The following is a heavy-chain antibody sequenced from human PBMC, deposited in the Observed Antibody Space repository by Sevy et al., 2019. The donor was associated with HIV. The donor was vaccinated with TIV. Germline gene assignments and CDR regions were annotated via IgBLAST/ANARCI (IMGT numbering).Heavy chain of an antibody. V-gene: IGHV3-11*06. CDR1: GFTFSDYY. Sequence: GGSLRLSCAASGFTFSDYYMSWIRQAPGKGLEWVSYISSSSSYTNYADSVKGRFTNSRDNAKNSLYLQMNSLRAEDTAVYYCARDIQETMVRGGWDIWGQGTMVTVSS. CDR3: ARDIQETMVRGGWDI. J-gene: IGHJ3*02. CDR2: ISSSSSYT. D-gene: IGHD3-10*01.